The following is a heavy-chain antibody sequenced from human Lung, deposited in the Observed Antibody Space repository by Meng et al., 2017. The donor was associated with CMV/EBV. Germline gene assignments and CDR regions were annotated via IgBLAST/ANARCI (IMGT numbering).Heavy chain of an antibody. D-gene: IGHD6-25*01. V-gene: IGHV3-30*04. CDR2: ISFDGSNK. CDR1: GFTFSTYA. Sequence: SXAASGFTFSTYAMHWVRQAPGKGLEWVAVISFDGSNKYYADSVRGRSIISRDNPNNTVSLQMSSLRVEDTALYYCVRDGQAGAKGLDYWGQGTLVTVSS. CDR3: VRDGQAGAKGLDY. J-gene: IGHJ4*02.